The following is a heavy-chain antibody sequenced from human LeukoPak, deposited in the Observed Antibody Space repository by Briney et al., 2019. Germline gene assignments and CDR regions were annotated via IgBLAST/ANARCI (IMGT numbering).Heavy chain of an antibody. D-gene: IGHD1-26*01. CDR2: IYYSGST. Sequence: SETLSLTCTVSGGSISSSSYYWGWIRQPPGKGLEWIGSIYYSGSTYYNLSLKSRITISVDTSKNQFSLKLSSVSAADTAVYYCARQLISGGNAIDIWGQGTMVTVSS. CDR3: ARQLISGGNAIDI. V-gene: IGHV4-39*01. J-gene: IGHJ3*02. CDR1: GGSISSSSYY.